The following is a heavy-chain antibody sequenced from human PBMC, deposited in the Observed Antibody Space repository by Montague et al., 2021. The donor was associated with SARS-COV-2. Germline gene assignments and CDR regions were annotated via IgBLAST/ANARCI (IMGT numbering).Heavy chain of an antibody. CDR2: ISGSGGST. V-gene: IGHV3-23*01. D-gene: IGHD6-13*01. J-gene: IGHJ6*02. CDR3: AKVGSSWYHGYYYGMDV. CDR1: GFTFSSYA. Sequence: SLRLSCAASGFTFSSYAMSWVRQAPGKGLEWVSAISGSGGSTYYVDSAKGRFTIPRDNSKNTLYLQMNSLRAEDTAVYYCAKVGSSWYHGYYYGMDVWGQGTTVTVSS.